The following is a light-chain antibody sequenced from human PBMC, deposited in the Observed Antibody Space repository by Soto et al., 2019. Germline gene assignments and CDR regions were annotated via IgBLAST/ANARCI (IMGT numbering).Light chain of an antibody. Sequence: EIVWTQSPATLSLSPGERATLSCRASQSVSSYLAWYQQKPGQAPRLLIYDASSRATGIPARFSGSGSGTDFTLTISSLEPEDFAVYYCQQRSNWLFGGGNKVEIK. J-gene: IGKJ4*01. V-gene: IGKV3-11*01. CDR2: DAS. CDR1: QSVSSY. CDR3: QQRSNWL.